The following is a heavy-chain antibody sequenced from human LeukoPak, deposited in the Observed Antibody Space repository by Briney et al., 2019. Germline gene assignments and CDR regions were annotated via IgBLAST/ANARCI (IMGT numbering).Heavy chain of an antibody. CDR2: IYYSGST. J-gene: IGHJ5*02. D-gene: IGHD6-13*01. CDR3: ARARHEESGYSSSWYVSWFDP. Sequence: SETLSLTCTVSGGSISSSSYYWGWIRQPPGKGLEWIGSIYYSGSTYYNPSLKSRVTISVDTSKNQFSLKLSSVTAADTAVYYCARARHEESGYSSSWYVSWFDPWGQGTLVTVSS. V-gene: IGHV4-39*07. CDR1: GGSISSSSYY.